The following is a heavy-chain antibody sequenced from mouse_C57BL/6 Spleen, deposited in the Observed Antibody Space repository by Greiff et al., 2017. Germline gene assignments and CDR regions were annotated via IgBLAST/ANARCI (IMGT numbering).Heavy chain of an antibody. V-gene: IGHV5-12*01. Sequence: EVKLVESGGGLVQPGGSLKLSCAASGFTFSDYYMYWVRQTPEKRLEWVAYISNGGGSTYYPDTVKGRFTISRDNAKNTLYLQMSRLKSEDTAMYYGARTPYYYGSSWWYFDVWGTGTTVTVSS. D-gene: IGHD1-1*01. CDR3: ARTPYYYGSSWWYFDV. J-gene: IGHJ1*03. CDR2: ISNGGGST. CDR1: GFTFSDYY.